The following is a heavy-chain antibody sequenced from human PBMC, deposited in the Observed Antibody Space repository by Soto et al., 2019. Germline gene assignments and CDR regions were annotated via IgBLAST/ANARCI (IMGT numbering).Heavy chain of an antibody. V-gene: IGHV5-10-1*01. CDR1: GYSFAGYW. CDR3: ARQIYDSDTGPNFQYYFDS. CDR2: IDPSDSQT. Sequence: GESLKISCKGSGYSFAGYWITWVRQKPGKGLEWMGRIDPSDSQTYYSPSFRGHVTISATKSITTVFLQWSSLRASDTAMYYCARQIYDSDTGPNFQYYFDSWGQGTPVTVAS. J-gene: IGHJ4*02. D-gene: IGHD3-22*01.